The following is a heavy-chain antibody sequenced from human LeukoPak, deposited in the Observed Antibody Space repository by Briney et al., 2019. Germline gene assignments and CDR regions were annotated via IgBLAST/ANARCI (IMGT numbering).Heavy chain of an antibody. J-gene: IGHJ5*02. Sequence: ASVKVSCKASGYTFADYYIHWVRQAPGQGFEWVGWMNPNSGDTNYARSFQGRVTMTRDASISTAYMELSRLRFDDTAVYYCAKDPFDQMLPENWFDPWGQGTLVTVSS. V-gene: IGHV1-2*02. D-gene: IGHD2-2*01. CDR3: AKDPFDQMLPENWFDP. CDR2: MNPNSGDT. CDR1: GYTFADYY.